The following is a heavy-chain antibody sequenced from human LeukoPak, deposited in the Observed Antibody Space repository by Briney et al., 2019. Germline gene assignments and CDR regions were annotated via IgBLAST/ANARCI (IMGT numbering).Heavy chain of an antibody. Sequence: SETLSLTCTVSGGSISSYYWSWIRQPPGKGLEWIGYIYYSGSTNYNPSLKSRVTISVDTSKNQFSLKLSSVTAADTAVYYCARAARHTAMSLDYWGQGTLVTVSS. D-gene: IGHD5-18*01. CDR1: GGSISSYY. CDR3: ARAARHTAMSLDY. V-gene: IGHV4-59*01. J-gene: IGHJ4*02. CDR2: IYYSGST.